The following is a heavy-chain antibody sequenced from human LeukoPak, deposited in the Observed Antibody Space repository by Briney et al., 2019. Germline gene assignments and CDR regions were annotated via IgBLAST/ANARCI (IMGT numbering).Heavy chain of an antibody. J-gene: IGHJ4*02. Sequence: GGSLRLSCTASGFTFSSYAMYWVRQAPGKGLEWVSAISGSGGTTYYADSVKGRFTISRDNSKNTPYLQMNSLRAEDTAVYYCAKAPTVATSYFDYWGQGTLVTVSS. CDR3: AKAPTVATSYFDY. CDR2: ISGSGGTT. V-gene: IGHV3-23*01. D-gene: IGHD5-12*01. CDR1: GFTFSSYA.